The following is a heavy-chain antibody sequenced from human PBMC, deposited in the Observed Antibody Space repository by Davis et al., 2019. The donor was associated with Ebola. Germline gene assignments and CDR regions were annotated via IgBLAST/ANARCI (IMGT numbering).Heavy chain of an antibody. D-gene: IGHD1-1*01. J-gene: IGHJ4*02. V-gene: IGHV1-18*01. CDR3: SRAQFPTTSDH. Sequence: ASVKVSCKASGYTFTSYGISWVRQAPGQGLEWMGWISAYNGNTNYAQKFQGRVTMTTDTSTSTAYMEVGSLRSDDTAVYYCSRAQFPTTSDHWGQGTLVTVSS. CDR1: GYTFTSYG. CDR2: ISAYNGNT.